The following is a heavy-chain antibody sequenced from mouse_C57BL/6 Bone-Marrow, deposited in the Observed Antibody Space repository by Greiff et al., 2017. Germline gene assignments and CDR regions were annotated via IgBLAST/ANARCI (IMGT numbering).Heavy chain of an antibody. V-gene: IGHV14-4*01. Sequence: VQLKQSGAELVRPGASVKLSCTASGFNIKDDYMHWVKQRPEQGLEWIGWIDPANGDTEYASKFQGKATITADPSSNTAYLQLSSLTSEDTAVYYCTTELYYRKRYYAMDYWGQGTSVTVAS. CDR3: TTELYYRKRYYAMDY. D-gene: IGHD2-14*01. CDR1: GFNIKDDY. CDR2: IDPANGDT. J-gene: IGHJ4*01.